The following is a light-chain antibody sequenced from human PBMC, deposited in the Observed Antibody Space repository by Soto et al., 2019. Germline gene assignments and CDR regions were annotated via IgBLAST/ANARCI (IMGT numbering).Light chain of an antibody. CDR3: YSFAGSSTVV. V-gene: IGLV2-23*01. CDR1: SSDVGSYNL. CDR2: EAS. Sequence: QSVLTQPASVSGSPGQSITISCTGTSSDVGSYNLVSWYQQHPGKAPKLMIYEASKRPSGVSNRFSGSKSGNTASLTISGLQAEDEADYYCYSFAGSSTVVFGGGTKVTVL. J-gene: IGLJ2*01.